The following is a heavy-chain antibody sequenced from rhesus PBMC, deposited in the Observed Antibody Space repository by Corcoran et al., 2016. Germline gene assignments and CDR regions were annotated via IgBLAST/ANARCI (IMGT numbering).Heavy chain of an antibody. CDR2: MRKNIDGGTG. J-gene: IGHJ5-2*01. CDR3: TRYRPSFDV. D-gene: IGHD1-1*01. V-gene: IGHV3-116*02. Sequence: EMRLVESGGGLVQPCGSLRLSCAASGFPFSEYYMSWVRQATGKGPEGLAYMRKNIDGGTGEYAAAVKGRFTISREDSKGIVSLQMNGLKTEDTAIYYCTRYRPSFDVWGLGVLVTVSS. CDR1: GFPFSEYY.